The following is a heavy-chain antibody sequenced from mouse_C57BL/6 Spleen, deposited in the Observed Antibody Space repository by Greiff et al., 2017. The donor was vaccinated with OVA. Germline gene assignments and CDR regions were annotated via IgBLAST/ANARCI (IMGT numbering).Heavy chain of an antibody. J-gene: IGHJ3*01. D-gene: IGHD3-1*01. Sequence: DVHLVESEGGLVQPGSSMKLSCTASGFTFSDYYMAWVRQVPEKGLEWVANINYDGSSTYYLDSLKSRFIISRDNAKNILYLQMSSLKSEDTATYYCARDEGALAWFAYWGQGTLVTVSA. CDR3: ARDEGALAWFAY. CDR1: GFTFSDYY. V-gene: IGHV5-16*01. CDR2: INYDGSST.